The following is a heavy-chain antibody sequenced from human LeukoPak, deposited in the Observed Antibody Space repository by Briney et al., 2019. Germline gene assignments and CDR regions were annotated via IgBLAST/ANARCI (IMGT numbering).Heavy chain of an antibody. CDR1: GGSISSGDYY. V-gene: IGHV4-30-4*08. Sequence: SQTLSLTCTVSGGSISSGDYYWSWIRQPPGKGLEWIGYIYYSGSTYYNPSLKSRVTISVDTSKNQFSLKLSSVTAADTAVYYCASYQKPEWAGDIVVVPAAIQFDPWGQGTLVTVSS. CDR2: IYYSGST. D-gene: IGHD2-2*01. J-gene: IGHJ5*02. CDR3: ASYQKPEWAGDIVVVPAAIQFDP.